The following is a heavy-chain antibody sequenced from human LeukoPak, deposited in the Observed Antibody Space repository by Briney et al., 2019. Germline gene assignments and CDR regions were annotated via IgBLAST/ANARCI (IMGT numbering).Heavy chain of an antibody. CDR1: GLTFSSYA. V-gene: IGHV3-23*01. Sequence: GGSLRLSCAASGLTFSSYAMSWVRQAPGKGLEWVSAISGSGGSTYYADSVKGRFTISRDNSKNTLYLQMNSLRAEDTAVYYCAKDPNYYDSSGTDYWGQGTLVTVSS. CDR3: AKDPNYYDSSGTDY. J-gene: IGHJ4*02. D-gene: IGHD3-22*01. CDR2: ISGSGGST.